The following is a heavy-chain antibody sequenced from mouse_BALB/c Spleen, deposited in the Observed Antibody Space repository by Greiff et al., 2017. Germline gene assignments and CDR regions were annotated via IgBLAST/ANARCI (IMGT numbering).Heavy chain of an antibody. V-gene: IGHV1S22*01. J-gene: IGHJ3*01. CDR1: GYTFTSYW. Sequence: LQQPGSELVRPGASVKLSCKASGYTFTSYWMHWVKQRPGQGLEWIGNIYPGSGSTNYDEKFKSKATLTVDTSSSTAYMQLSSLTSEDSAVYYCTRGLAYWGQGTLVTVSA. CDR3: TRGLAY. CDR2: IYPGSGST.